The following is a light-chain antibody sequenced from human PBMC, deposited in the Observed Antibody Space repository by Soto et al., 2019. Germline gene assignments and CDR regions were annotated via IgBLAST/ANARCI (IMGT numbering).Light chain of an antibody. J-gene: IGLJ2*01. V-gene: IGLV1-51*01. CDR2: DNN. Sequence: QSVLTQPPSVSAAPGQKVTISCSGSSSNIGNNYVSWYQQLPGTAPKLLIYDNNKRPSGIPDRFSGSKSGTSATLGITGLQTGDEADYYCGTWDSSRGVVFGGGTKPTVL. CDR3: GTWDSSRGVV. CDR1: SSNIGNNY.